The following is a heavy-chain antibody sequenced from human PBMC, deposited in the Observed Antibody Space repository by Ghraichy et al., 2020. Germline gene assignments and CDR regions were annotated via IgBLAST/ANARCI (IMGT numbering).Heavy chain of an antibody. V-gene: IGHV3-7*03. Sequence: GGSLKLSCAASGFTFSSYWMSWVRQAPGKGLEWVANIKQDGSEKYYVDSVKGRFTISRDNAKNSLYLQMNSLRAEDTAVYYCAREVGVFFRVGAFDIWGQGTMVTVSS. J-gene: IGHJ3*02. CDR1: GFTFSSYW. CDR3: AREVGVFFRVGAFDI. D-gene: IGHD3-3*01. CDR2: IKQDGSEK.